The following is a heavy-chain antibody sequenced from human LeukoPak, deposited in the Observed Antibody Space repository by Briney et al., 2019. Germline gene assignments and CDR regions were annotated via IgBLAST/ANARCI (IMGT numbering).Heavy chain of an antibody. J-gene: IGHJ4*02. V-gene: IGHV1-18*01. Sequence: GASVKVSCKASGYTFTSFGISWVRQAPGQGLEWMGWISAYNGNRNYAQKLQGRVTMTTDTSTSTAYMELRSLRSDDTAVYYCVRAPPYDSSGYFAEYWGQGTLVTVSS. CDR1: GYTFTSFG. CDR3: VRAPPYDSSGYFAEY. CDR2: ISAYNGNR. D-gene: IGHD3-22*01.